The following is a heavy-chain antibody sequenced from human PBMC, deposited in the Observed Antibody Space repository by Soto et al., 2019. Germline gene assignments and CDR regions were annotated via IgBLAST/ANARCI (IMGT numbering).Heavy chain of an antibody. V-gene: IGHV3-66*01. CDR1: GFTVSSNY. J-gene: IGHJ4*02. CDR3: AGSVGGGFDY. CDR2: VYIGGNT. D-gene: IGHD3-16*01. Sequence: EVQLVESGGGLVQPGGSLRLSCAASGFTVSSNYMSWVRQAPGKGLEWVSVVYIGGNTYYAESVEDRFTISRDNFQNMLYLQMSGLRAEDTAVSYCAGSVGGGFDYWGQGTLVTVSS.